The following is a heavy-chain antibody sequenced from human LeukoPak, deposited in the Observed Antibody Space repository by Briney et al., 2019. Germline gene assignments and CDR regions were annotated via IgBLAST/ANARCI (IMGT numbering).Heavy chain of an antibody. CDR2: IIPIFGTA. CDR1: GGTFSSYA. V-gene: IGHV1-69*06. CDR3: ARDPHLYCSSTSCYFNDY. D-gene: IGHD2-2*01. J-gene: IGHJ4*02. Sequence: GASVKVSCKASGGTFSSYAISWVRQAPGQGLEWMGGIIPIFGTANYAQKFQGRVTITADKSTSTAYMALSSLRSEDTAVYYCARDPHLYCSSTSCYFNDYWGQGTLVTVSS.